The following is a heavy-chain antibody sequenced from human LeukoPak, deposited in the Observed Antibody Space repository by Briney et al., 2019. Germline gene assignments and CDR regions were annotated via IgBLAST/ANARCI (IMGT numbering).Heavy chain of an antibody. V-gene: IGHV4-38-2*02. CDR1: GYSISSGYY. J-gene: IGHJ6*03. CDR2: ISHSGTT. Sequence: SETLSLTCTVSGYSISSGYYWGWIRQPPGKGLEWIGSISHSGTTYYNPSLKSRVTISVDTSKNQFSLKLSSVTAADTAVYYCARGDYYYYMDVWGKGTTVTVSS. CDR3: ARGDYYYYMDV.